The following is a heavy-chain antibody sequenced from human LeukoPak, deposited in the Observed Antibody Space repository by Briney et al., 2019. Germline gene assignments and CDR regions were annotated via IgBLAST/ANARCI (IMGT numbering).Heavy chain of an antibody. Sequence: ASVKVSCKASGYTLSDYYMHWVRQAPGQGLEWLGWINPNSGGTNSAQKFQGRVTMTRDTSITTAYMELSRLRYDDTAVYYCAREYSSFPHGGGGYMDVWGKGTTVTVSS. J-gene: IGHJ6*03. CDR2: INPNSGGT. V-gene: IGHV1-2*02. CDR3: AREYSSFPHGGGGYMDV. CDR1: GYTLSDYY. D-gene: IGHD6-19*01.